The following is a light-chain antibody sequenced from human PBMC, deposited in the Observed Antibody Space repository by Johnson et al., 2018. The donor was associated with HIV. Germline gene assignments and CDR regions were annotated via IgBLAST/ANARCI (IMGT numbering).Light chain of an antibody. CDR1: SSNIGNNS. J-gene: IGLJ1*01. V-gene: IGLV1-51*01. Sequence: QSVLTQSPSVSAAPGQKVTISCSGSSSNIGNNSVSWYQQLPGTAPKLLIYDNNKRPSGIPDRFSGSKSGTSATLGITGLQTGDEADYYCGTWDSSLSAYVFATGTKVTVL. CDR2: DNN. CDR3: GTWDSSLSAYV.